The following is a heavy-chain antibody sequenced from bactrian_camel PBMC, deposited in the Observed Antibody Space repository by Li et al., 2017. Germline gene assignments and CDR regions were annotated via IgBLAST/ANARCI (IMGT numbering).Heavy chain of an antibody. J-gene: IGHJ4*01. V-gene: IGHV3S1*01. CDR1: GFTRFC. CDR2: IHFRGGETYRDGRT. CDR3: AARPHTFDCYTGSWWGRN. D-gene: IGHD3*01. Sequence: HVQLVESGGGSVQAGGSLRPSCAASGFTRFCMGWFRQTPGKEREGIAMIHFRGGETYRDGRTEYDDSAKGRFTISYDNAKKMLYLEMNSLGPEDTGIYHCAARPHTFDCYTGSWWGRNWGQGTQVTVS.